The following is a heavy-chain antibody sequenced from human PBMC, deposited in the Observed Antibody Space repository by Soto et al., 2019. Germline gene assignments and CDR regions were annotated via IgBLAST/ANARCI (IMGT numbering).Heavy chain of an antibody. CDR3: AKVAIRIPLWLLEFDY. CDR2: ISGSGGST. Sequence: PGGSLRLSCAASGFTFSSYAMSWVRQAPGKGLEWVSAISGSGGSTYYADSVKGRFTISRDNSKNTLYLQMNSLRAEDTAVYYCAKVAIRIPLWLLEFDYWGQGTLVTVSS. J-gene: IGHJ4*02. CDR1: GFTFSSYA. V-gene: IGHV3-23*01. D-gene: IGHD5-18*01.